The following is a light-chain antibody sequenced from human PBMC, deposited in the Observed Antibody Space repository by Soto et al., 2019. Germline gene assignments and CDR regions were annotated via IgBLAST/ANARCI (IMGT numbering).Light chain of an antibody. J-gene: IGKJ1*01. CDR2: GAS. CDR3: QQYGSSRT. CDR1: QSVSSSY. Sequence: EIVLTQSPGTLSLSPGERATLGCRASQSVSSSYLAWYQQKPGQAPRLLIYGASSRATGIPDRFSGSGSGTDFTLTISRLEPEDFAVYYCQQYGSSRTFGQGTKVDIK. V-gene: IGKV3-20*01.